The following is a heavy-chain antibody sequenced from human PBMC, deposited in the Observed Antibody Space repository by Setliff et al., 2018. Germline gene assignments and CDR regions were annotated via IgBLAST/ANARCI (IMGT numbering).Heavy chain of an antibody. J-gene: IGHJ6*03. D-gene: IGHD3-22*01. CDR2: IYYSGST. CDR3: ARAMYSAGYYGGGYSYYYMDV. Sequence: KPSATLYLTCTVSGDSINNNYWSWIRQPPGKGLEWIGHIYYSGSTNYKPSLKSRVTISLDSSKTQFSLKLSSVTAADTAVYYCARAMYSAGYYGGGYSYYYMDVWGKGTTVTVSS. CDR1: GDSINNNY. V-gene: IGHV4-59*08.